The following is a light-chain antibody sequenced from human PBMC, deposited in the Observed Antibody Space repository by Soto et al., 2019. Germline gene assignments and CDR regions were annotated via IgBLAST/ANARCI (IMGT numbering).Light chain of an antibody. Sequence: DIEIAQSPSSLSAYVGDRVTITCRTSQSISTSLNWYQQRAGKATNLLIYGASTLQRGVPLRFSGSGSGTEFTLTISSLQREDFANYDCQESYSFLWGTCGQGTKVDIK. V-gene: IGKV1-39*01. J-gene: IGKJ1*01. CDR3: QESYSFLWGT. CDR2: GAS. CDR1: QSISTS.